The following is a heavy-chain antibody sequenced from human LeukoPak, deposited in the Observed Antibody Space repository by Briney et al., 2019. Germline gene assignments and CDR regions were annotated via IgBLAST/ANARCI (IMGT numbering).Heavy chain of an antibody. J-gene: IGHJ4*02. CDR1: GGSISSSSYY. CDR2: IYYSGST. V-gene: IGHV4-39*07. D-gene: IGHD3-16*02. CDR3: ARYDVWGSYRAFDY. Sequence: ASETLSLTCTVSGGSISSSSYYWGWIRHPPGRGLGWVGSIYYSGSTYYNPSLKSRVTISVDTSKNQFSLKLSSETAADTAVYYCARYDVWGSYRAFDYWGQGTLVTVSS.